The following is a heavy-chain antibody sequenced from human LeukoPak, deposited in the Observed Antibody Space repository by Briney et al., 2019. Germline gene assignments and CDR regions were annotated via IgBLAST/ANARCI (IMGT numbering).Heavy chain of an antibody. CDR2: IYSGGST. CDR3: ARGYCGGDCYPYYYYYGMDV. V-gene: IGHV3-53*01. Sequence: GSLRLSCAASGFTVSSNYMSWVRQAPGKGLEWVSVIYSGGSTYYADSVKGRFTISRDNSKNTLYLQMNSLRAEDTAVYYCARGYCGGDCYPYYYYYGMDVWGQGTTVTVSS. CDR1: GFTVSSNY. J-gene: IGHJ6*02. D-gene: IGHD2-21*02.